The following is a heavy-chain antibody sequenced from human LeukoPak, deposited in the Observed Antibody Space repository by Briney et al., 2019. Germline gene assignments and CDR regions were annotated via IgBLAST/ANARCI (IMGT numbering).Heavy chain of an antibody. Sequence: PGGSLRLSRAASGFTFSSYDMHWVRQATGKGLEWVSAIGTAGDTYYPGSVKGRFTISRENAKNSLYLQMNSLRAGDTAVYYCARGGPNYYYYGMDVWGQGTTVTVSS. J-gene: IGHJ6*02. V-gene: IGHV3-13*01. CDR2: IGTAGDT. CDR1: GFTFSSYD. CDR3: ARGGPNYYYYGMDV.